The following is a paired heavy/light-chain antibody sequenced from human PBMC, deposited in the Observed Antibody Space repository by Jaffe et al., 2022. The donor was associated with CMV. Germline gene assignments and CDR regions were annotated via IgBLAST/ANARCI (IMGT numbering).Heavy chain of an antibody. CDR2: IYYSGST. D-gene: IGHD3-16*01. CDR1: GGPVSSSSYF. Sequence: QLQVQESGPGLVKPSETLSLACSVSGGPVSSSSYFWGWIRQPPGKGLEWIGSIYYSGSTYYNPSLKSRVSISVDTSTNQVSLKLSSVTAADTARYYCASGRSYYYGMDVWGQGTTVSVSS. V-gene: IGHV4-39*01. J-gene: IGHJ6*02. CDR3: ASGRSYYYGMDV.
Light chain of an antibody. CDR2: SAT. CDR1: TGAVTSAYY. V-gene: IGLV7-43*01. Sequence: QTVVTQEPSVTVSPGGTVTLTCASSTGAVTSAYYPTWFQQKPGQPPRALIYSATNRHSWTPARFSGSLLGGKAALTLSGVQPDDEAEYYCLLNYGQTMIFGGGTKLTVL. J-gene: IGLJ2*01. CDR3: LLNYGQTMI.